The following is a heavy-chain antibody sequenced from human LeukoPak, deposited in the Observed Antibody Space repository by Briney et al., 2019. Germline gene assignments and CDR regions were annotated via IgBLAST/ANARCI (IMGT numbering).Heavy chain of an antibody. V-gene: IGHV1-8*02. D-gene: IGHD6-19*01. J-gene: IGHJ6*02. CDR2: MNPNSGNT. CDR3: ARDRTEQWTVYYYGMDV. CDR1: GYTFTSYD. Sequence: ASVKVSCKASGYTFTSYDINWVRQATGQGLEWMGWMNPNSGNTGYAQKLQGRVTMTRNTSISTAYMELSSLRSEDTAVYYCARDRTEQWTVYYYGMDVWGQGTTVTVSS.